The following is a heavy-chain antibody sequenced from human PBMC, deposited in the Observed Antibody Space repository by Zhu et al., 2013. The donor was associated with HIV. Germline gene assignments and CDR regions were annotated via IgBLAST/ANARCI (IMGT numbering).Heavy chain of an antibody. CDR3: ARGGAGVEEDY. Sequence: QVQLVQSGAEVKKPGASVKVSCKASGYTFTSYAMHWVRQAPGQRLEWMGWINAGNGNTKYSQKFQGRVTITRDTSASTAYMELSSLRSEDTAVYYCARGGAGVEEDYWGQGNPGHRLL. CDR2: INAGNGNT. J-gene: IGHJ4*02. D-gene: IGHD1-26*01. V-gene: IGHV1-3*01. CDR1: GYTFTSYA.